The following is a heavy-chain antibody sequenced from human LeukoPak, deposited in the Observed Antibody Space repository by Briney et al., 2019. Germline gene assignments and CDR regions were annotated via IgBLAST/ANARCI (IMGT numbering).Heavy chain of an antibody. V-gene: IGHV3-15*01. CDR3: TTERSGSFPY. CDR1: GFTFSNYE. Sequence: GGSLRLSCAASGFTFSNYEMNWVRQTPETGLEWVGLIKSKSDGGTIDYAAPVKGRFTISRDDLRNTLYLQMNSLITEDTAVYYCTTERSGSFPYWGQGALVIVSS. CDR2: IKSKSDGGTI. J-gene: IGHJ4*02. D-gene: IGHD1-26*01.